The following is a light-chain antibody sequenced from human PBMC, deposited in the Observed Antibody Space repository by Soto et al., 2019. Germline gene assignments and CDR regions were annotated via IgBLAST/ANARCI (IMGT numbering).Light chain of an antibody. J-gene: IGKJ4*01. CDR2: AAS. V-gene: IGKV1-12*01. CDR3: QHANSFPLT. CDR1: QGISTW. Sequence: DIPMTQSPSSVSASVGDRVTITCRASQGISTWLAWYQQKPGKAPKLLIYAASKLLSGVPSRFRGSGSGTDFKLSISSLQPEDFATYYCQHANSFPLTFGGGTKVEIK.